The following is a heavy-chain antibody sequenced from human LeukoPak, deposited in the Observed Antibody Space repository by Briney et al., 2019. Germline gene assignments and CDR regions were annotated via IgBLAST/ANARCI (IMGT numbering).Heavy chain of an antibody. J-gene: IGHJ4*02. CDR2: IYYSGST. Sequence: SSETLSLTCTVSGGSISSYYWSWIRQPPGKGLEWIGYIYYSGSTNYNSSLKSRVTISVDTSKNQFSLKLNSMTAADTAVYYCARNAPEGLDYWGQGTLVTVSS. D-gene: IGHD2-2*01. CDR3: ARNAPEGLDY. CDR1: GGSISSYY. V-gene: IGHV4-59*08.